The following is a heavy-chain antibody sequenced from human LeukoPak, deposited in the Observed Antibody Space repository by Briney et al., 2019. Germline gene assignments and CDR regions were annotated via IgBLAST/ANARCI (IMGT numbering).Heavy chain of an antibody. J-gene: IGHJ2*01. Sequence: PAGSLRLSCSASGFTFSSYAMHWVRQAPGKGLEYVSAISSNGGSTYYADSVKGRFTIPRDNSKNTLYLQMSSLRAEDTAVYYCVKDGTVTTSSGYFDLWGRGTLVTVSS. CDR2: ISSNGGST. D-gene: IGHD4-17*01. CDR3: VKDGTVTTSSGYFDL. V-gene: IGHV3-64D*09. CDR1: GFTFSSYA.